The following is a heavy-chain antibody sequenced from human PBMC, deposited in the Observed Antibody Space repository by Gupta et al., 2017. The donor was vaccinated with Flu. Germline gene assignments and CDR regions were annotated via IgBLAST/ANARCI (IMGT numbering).Heavy chain of an antibody. V-gene: IGHV3-30*18. CDR2: ISYDGSDK. D-gene: IGHD4-17*01. CDR3: AKDRGMTTVSYFDY. Sequence: QAPGKGLEWVTVISYDGSDKFYADSVKGRFTISRDNSKNTLYLQMSSLRPEDTAVYYCAKDRGMTTVSYFDYWGQGMLVTVSS. J-gene: IGHJ4*02.